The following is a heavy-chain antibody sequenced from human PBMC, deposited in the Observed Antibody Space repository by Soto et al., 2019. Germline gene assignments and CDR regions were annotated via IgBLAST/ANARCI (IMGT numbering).Heavy chain of an antibody. CDR2: IFPLLGPT. D-gene: IGHD2-15*01. CDR1: GGIFSNYA. Sequence: QGQLVQSGAEMKEPGSSVKVSCKASGGIFSNYAISWVREAPGQGLQWMGGIFPLLGPTHIAQKFQGRLTITADEFTSTVYMELSSLRSEDTARYYCARDFYCSGGKCYHGGWFDPWGQGTLVTVSS. V-gene: IGHV1-69*11. J-gene: IGHJ5*02. CDR3: ARDFYCSGGKCYHGGWFDP.